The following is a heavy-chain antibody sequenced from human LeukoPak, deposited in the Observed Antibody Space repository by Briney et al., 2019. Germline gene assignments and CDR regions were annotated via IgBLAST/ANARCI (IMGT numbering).Heavy chain of an antibody. CDR2: NHYSGST. CDR1: GGSISGSH. Sequence: SETLSLTCFVSGGSISGSHWSWIRQPPGKGLEWIGYNHYSGSTDYNPSLKSRVTLSVDMSKNQISLKLSSVTAADTAVYYCARTGGDCSSGLCYYGMDVWGQGTTVTVS. J-gene: IGHJ6*02. CDR3: ARTGGDCSSGLCYYGMDV. D-gene: IGHD2-21*02. V-gene: IGHV4-59*01.